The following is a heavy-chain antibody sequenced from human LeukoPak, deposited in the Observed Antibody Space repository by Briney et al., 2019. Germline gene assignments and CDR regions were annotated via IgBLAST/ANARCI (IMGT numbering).Heavy chain of an antibody. J-gene: IGHJ4*02. CDR1: GFPFSSYS. D-gene: IGHD3-10*01. CDR2: ISSSSSYI. CDR3: ARDLGPAMVRGVIVY. Sequence: GGSLRLSCAASGFPFSSYSMNWVHPAPGKGLEWVSSISSSSSYIYYADSVKGRFTISRDNAKNSLYLQMNSLRAEDTAVYYCARDLGPAMVRGVIVYWGQGTLVTVSS. V-gene: IGHV3-21*01.